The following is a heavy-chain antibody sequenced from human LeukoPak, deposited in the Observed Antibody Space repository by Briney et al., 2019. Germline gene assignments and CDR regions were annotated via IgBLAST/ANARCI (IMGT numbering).Heavy chain of an antibody. D-gene: IGHD5-18*01. CDR1: DGSINNYY. J-gene: IGHJ6*03. V-gene: IGHV4-4*07. Sequence: PSETLSLICTVSDGSINNYYWTWIRQPAGKGLEWIGRIWSSGGIWSSGGTNYNPSLASRITMSVDTSKSQLSLKLSSVTAADTAVYYCARDSPEGYTYGHYYYYMDVWGKGTTVTVSS. CDR3: ARDSPEGYTYGHYYYYMDV. CDR2: IWSSGGIWSSGGT.